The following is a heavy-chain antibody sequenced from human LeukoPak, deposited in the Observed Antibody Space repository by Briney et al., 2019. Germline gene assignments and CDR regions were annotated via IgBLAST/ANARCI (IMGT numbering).Heavy chain of an antibody. J-gene: IGHJ4*02. CDR2: IIPILGME. CDR1: VGTFSSYA. CDR3: DRGRGYSYGLLQN. V-gene: IGHV1-69*04. Sequence: SVTVSCKASVGTFSSYAISGVRQTPGQGLEGMGRIIPILGMENHAHKFQGRVTITADKSTSTAYMELSSLRSEDTAVYYCDRGRGYSYGLLQNWGQGALVTV. D-gene: IGHD5-18*01.